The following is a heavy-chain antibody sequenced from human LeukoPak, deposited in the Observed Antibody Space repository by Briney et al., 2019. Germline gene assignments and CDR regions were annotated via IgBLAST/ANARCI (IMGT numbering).Heavy chain of an antibody. CDR3: ARHHFRDYTFDY. V-gene: IGHV4-59*08. Sequence: PSETLSLTCNVSGASISNYYWSWIRQTPGKGLEWIGFIYYSGSTDYNPSLKSRVTMSVDTSKNQFSLKLSSVTAADTAVYYCARHHFRDYTFDYWGQGTLVTVSS. CDR2: IYYSGST. J-gene: IGHJ4*02. CDR1: GASISNYY. D-gene: IGHD3-16*01.